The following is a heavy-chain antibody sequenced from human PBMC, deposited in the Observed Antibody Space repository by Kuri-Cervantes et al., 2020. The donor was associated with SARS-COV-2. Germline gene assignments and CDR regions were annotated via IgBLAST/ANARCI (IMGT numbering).Heavy chain of an antibody. J-gene: IGHJ4*02. V-gene: IGHV3-21*01. CDR2: ISDRSHYS. CDR1: GFTFNTYS. D-gene: IGHD6-13*01. CDR3: ARKVSSWYDY. Sequence: GESLKISCAASGFTFNTYSMYWVRQAPGKGLQWVASISDRSHYSYYADSVKGRFTISRDDAKTSVSLQMNSLRAEDTAVYYCARKVSSWYDYWGQGTLVTVSS.